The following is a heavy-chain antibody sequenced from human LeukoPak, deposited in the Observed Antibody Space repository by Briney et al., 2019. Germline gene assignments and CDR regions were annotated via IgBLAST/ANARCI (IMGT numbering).Heavy chain of an antibody. D-gene: IGHD5-18*01. CDR3: ATVRGYSYGYGY. V-gene: IGHV1-2*02. CDR1: GYTFTGYY. Sequence: ASVKVSCKASGYTFTGYYMHWVRQAPGQGLEWMGWINPNSGSTNYAQKFQGRVTMTRDTSISTAYMELSRLRSDDTAVYYCATVRGYSYGYGYWGQGTMVTVSS. CDR2: INPNSGST. J-gene: IGHJ4*02.